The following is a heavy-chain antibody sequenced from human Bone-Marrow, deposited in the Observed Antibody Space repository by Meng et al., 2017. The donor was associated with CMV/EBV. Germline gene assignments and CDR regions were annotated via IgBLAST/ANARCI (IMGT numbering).Heavy chain of an antibody. J-gene: IGHJ6*02. CDR3: ARSGYDFWSGYYTPGYGMDV. Sequence: GESLKISCAASGFTFSSYSMNWVRQAPGKGLEWVSSISSSSSYIYYADSVKGRFTISRDNAKNSLYLQMNSLRAEDTAVYYCARSGYDFWSGYYTPGYGMDVWAQGTTVTVSS. CDR1: GFTFSSYS. D-gene: IGHD3-3*01. V-gene: IGHV3-21*01. CDR2: ISSSSSYI.